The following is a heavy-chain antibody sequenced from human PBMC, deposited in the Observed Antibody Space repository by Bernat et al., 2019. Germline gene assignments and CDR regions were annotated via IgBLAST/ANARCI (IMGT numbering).Heavy chain of an antibody. CDR2: IKVKSDCGTT. D-gene: IGHD2-21*02. V-gene: IGHV3-15*01. CDR3: TTGRICDGDCYSGPLDY. CDR1: GFTFSNAW. J-gene: IGHJ4*02. Sequence: EVQLVESGGGLIKPGESLRVSCTASGFTFSNAWMSWVRRAPGKGLEWVGRIKVKSDCGTTDYAAPVRGRFTISRDDSKDTLYLQMNSLKTEDTAIYYCTTGRICDGDCYSGPLDYWGQGVLVTVSS.